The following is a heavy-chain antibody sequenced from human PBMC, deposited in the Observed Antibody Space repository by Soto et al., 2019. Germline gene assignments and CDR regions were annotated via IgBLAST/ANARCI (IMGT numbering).Heavy chain of an antibody. V-gene: IGHV3-23*01. CDR1: GFMFSRSG. D-gene: IGHD6-13*01. J-gene: IGHJ4*02. Sequence: PGGSLRLSCAASGFMFSRSGMTWVRQAPGMRLESVAGIGGSGRNTYYADSVKGRFTISIDNSKNTLFLQMNSLRDEDTAIYYCAKDGLSDSPSAIDYWGQGTRVTVSS. CDR2: IGGSGRNT. CDR3: AKDGLSDSPSAIDY.